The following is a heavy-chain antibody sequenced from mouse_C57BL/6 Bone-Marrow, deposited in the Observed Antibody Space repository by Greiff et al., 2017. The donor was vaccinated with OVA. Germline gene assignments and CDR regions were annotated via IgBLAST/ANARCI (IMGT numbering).Heavy chain of an antibody. J-gene: IGHJ4*01. CDR1: GFSFNTYA. CDR2: IRSKSNNYAT. CDR3: VRSTTTGAMDY. D-gene: IGHD1-1*01. Sequence: EVKLQESGGGLVQPKGSLKLSCAASGFSFNTYAMNWVRQAPGKGLEWVARIRSKSNNYATYYADSVKDRFTISRDDSESMLYLQMNNLKTEDTAMYYCVRSTTTGAMDYWGQGTSVTVSS. V-gene: IGHV10-1*01.